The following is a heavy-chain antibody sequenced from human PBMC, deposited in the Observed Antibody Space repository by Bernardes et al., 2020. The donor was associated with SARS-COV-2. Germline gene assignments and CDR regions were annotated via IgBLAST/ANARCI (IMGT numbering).Heavy chain of an antibody. J-gene: IGHJ5*02. CDR3: ARDSNWFDP. CDR1: GGTFSGYY. Sequence: SETLSLTCAVYGGTFSGYYWSWIRQPPGKGLEWIGEINHRGSTNYNPSLSSRVTISVDTSKNQFSLKLTSVTAADTAVYYCARDSNWFDPWGQGTLVTVSS. V-gene: IGHV4-34*01. CDR2: INHRGST.